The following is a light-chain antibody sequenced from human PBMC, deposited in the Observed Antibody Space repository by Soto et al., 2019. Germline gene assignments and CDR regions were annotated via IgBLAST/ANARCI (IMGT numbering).Light chain of an antibody. Sequence: EIVMTQSPATLSVSPGERATLSCRASQSVSSNLAWYQEKPGQAPRLLIYGASTRATGIPARFSGSGYGTEFTLTISSLQSEAFAVYYYQQYNNRPFTFGGGTKVEIK. CDR2: GAS. CDR1: QSVSSN. CDR3: QQYNNRPFT. J-gene: IGKJ4*01. V-gene: IGKV3-15*01.